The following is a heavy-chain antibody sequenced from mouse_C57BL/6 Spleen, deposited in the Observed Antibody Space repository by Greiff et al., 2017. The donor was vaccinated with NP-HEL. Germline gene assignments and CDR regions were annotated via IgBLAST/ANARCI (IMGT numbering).Heavy chain of an antibody. J-gene: IGHJ1*03. CDR3: ARRLGQEYIDV. Sequence: EVNVVESGGDLVKPGGSLKLSCAASGFTFSSYGMSWVRQTPDKRLEWVATISSGGSYTYYPDSVKGRFTISRDNAKNTLYLQMSSLKSEDTAMYYCARRLGQEYIDVWGTGTTVTVSS. CDR2: ISSGGSYT. CDR1: GFTFSSYG. D-gene: IGHD4-1*01. V-gene: IGHV5-6*02.